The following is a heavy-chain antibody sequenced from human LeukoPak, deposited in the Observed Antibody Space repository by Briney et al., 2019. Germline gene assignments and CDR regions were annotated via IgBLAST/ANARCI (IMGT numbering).Heavy chain of an antibody. V-gene: IGHV4-59*08. CDR2: IYYSGST. D-gene: IGHD4-17*01. Sequence: KASETLSLTCTVSGGSISSYYWSWIRQPPGKGLEWIGYIYYSGSTNYNPSLKSRVTISVGTSKSQFSLKLSSVTAADTAVYYCARHRVGYGDYLLLDYWGQGTLVTVSS. CDR3: ARHRVGYGDYLLLDY. CDR1: GGSISSYY. J-gene: IGHJ4*02.